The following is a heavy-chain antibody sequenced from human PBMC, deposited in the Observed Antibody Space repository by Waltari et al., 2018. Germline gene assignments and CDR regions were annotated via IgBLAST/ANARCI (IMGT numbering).Heavy chain of an antibody. V-gene: IGHV3-9*01. J-gene: IGHJ4*02. D-gene: IGHD3-3*01. Sequence: EVQLVEYGGGLVQPGRSLGHSCVGYGFSFADRPMHWVRQVPGKGLEWVSGINWNSGNIGYADSVKGRFTISRDNAKNSLYLQINSVRTEDTALYYCTSDAFGNSIGGVFDYWGQGTLVNVSS. CDR2: INWNSGNI. CDR3: TSDAFGNSIGGVFDY. CDR1: GFSFADRP.